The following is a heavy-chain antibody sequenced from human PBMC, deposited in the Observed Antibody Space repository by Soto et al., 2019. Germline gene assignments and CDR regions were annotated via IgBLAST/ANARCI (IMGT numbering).Heavy chain of an antibody. D-gene: IGHD3-22*01. CDR3: ARTYYYDSSGYYQPRKFDAFDI. Sequence: AASVKVSCKASGYTFSNYYIHWVRQAPGQGLEWMGIINPIGGTTSYAQKFQGRVTMTRDTSTSTVYMELSSLRSEDTAVYYCARTYYYDSSGYYQPRKFDAFDIWGQGTMVTVSS. CDR2: INPIGGTT. J-gene: IGHJ3*02. CDR1: GYTFSNYY. V-gene: IGHV1-46*01.